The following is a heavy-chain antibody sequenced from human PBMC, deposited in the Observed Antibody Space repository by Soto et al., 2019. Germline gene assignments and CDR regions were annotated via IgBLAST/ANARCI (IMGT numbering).Heavy chain of an antibody. CDR2: MHYTGFS. D-gene: IGHD2-2*01. CDR1: GDSVTSHY. Sequence: PSETLSLTCSFSGDSVTSHYLTWIRQSPEKGLEWIGYMHYTGFSHYNPSLKSRLTISVDRSKNQFSLKLNSVSAADTAVYYCARGSSESPRRWFDPWGQGTLVTVSS. CDR3: ARGSSESPRRWFDP. V-gene: IGHV4-59*02. J-gene: IGHJ5*02.